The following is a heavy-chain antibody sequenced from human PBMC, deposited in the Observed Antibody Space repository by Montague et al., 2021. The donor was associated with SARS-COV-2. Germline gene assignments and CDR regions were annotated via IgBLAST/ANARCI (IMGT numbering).Heavy chain of an antibody. CDR2: IHYSGTT. V-gene: IGHV4-39*01. CDR1: GGSVSSTSYY. D-gene: IGHD6-19*01. J-gene: IGHJ1*01. CDR3: AEGFTGWSGAGY. Sequence: SETLSLTCTVSGGSVSSTSYYWDWIRQPPGKGLEWIGSIHYSGTTYYNPSLKSQVTISVDTSKNQFSLKLRSVTAADTAVYYCAEGFTGWSGAGYWSQGTPVTVSS.